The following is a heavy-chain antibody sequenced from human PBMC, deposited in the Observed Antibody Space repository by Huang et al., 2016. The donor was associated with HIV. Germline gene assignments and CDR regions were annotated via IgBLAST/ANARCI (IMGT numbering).Heavy chain of an antibody. CDR1: GGSFRCYY. CDR2: INHSGRT. V-gene: IGHV4-34*01. J-gene: IGHJ4*02. Sequence: QVQLQQWGAGVLKPSETLSLTCAVYGGSFRCYYWSWIRQSPGKGLEWIGEINHSGRTNYNQSLKSRVTMSVDTSKNQFSLKLSSVTAADTAVYYCASLFFDYWGQGILVTVSS. CDR3: ASLFFDY.